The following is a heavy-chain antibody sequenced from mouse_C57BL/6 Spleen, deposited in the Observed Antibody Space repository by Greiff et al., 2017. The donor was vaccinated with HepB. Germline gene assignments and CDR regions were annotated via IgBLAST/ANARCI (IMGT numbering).Heavy chain of an antibody. CDR2: IYPGDGDT. V-gene: IGHV1-82*01. CDR3: ARWDGGDFDY. CDR1: GYAFSSSW. D-gene: IGHD1-1*02. J-gene: IGHJ2*01. Sequence: VQLQQSGPELVKPGASVKISCKASGYAFSSSWMNWVKQRPGKGLEWIGRIYPGDGDTNYNGKFKGKATLTADKSSSTAYMQLSSLTSEDSAVYFCARWDGGDFDYWGQGTTLTVSS.